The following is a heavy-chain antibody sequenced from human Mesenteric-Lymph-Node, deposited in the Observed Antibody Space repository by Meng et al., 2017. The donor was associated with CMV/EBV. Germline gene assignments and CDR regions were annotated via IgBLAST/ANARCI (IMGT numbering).Heavy chain of an antibody. D-gene: IGHD7-27*01. V-gene: IGHV3-21*01. Sequence: GGSLRLSCAASGFTFNSYSMNWVRQVPGKGLEWVSSISGSGYIDYADSVKGRFVISKDNAKNSLYLQMNSLRVDDSAVYYCARDRNLGDFDDWGQGTLVTVSS. CDR1: GFTFNSYS. CDR3: ARDRNLGDFDD. CDR2: ISGSGYI. J-gene: IGHJ4*02.